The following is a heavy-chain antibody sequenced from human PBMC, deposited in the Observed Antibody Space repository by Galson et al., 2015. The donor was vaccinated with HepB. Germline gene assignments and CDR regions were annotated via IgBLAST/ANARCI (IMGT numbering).Heavy chain of an antibody. J-gene: IGHJ6*02. CDR1: GFTFDDYA. V-gene: IGHV3-9*01. CDR2: ISWNSGSI. D-gene: IGHD6-13*01. CDR3: AKALLTYSSSCGMDV. Sequence: SLRLSCAASGFTFDDYAMHWVRQAPGKGLEWVSGISWNSGSIGYADSVKGRFTISRDNAKNSLYLQMNSLRAEDTALYYCAKALLTYSSSCGMDVWGQGTTVTVSS.